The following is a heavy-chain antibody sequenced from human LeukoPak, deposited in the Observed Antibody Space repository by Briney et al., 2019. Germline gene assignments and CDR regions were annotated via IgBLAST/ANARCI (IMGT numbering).Heavy chain of an antibody. D-gene: IGHD5-12*01. V-gene: IGHV3-48*03. CDR2: MSRSGDII. CDR3: AREYSGYDRFFDY. Sequence: GGSLRLSCAASGFTFSSYEMNWVRQVPGKGLESVSYMSRSGDIIYYADSVKGRFTISRDNAKNSLYLQMNSLRAEDTAVYYCAREYSGYDRFFDYWGQGTLVTVSS. J-gene: IGHJ4*02. CDR1: GFTFSSYE.